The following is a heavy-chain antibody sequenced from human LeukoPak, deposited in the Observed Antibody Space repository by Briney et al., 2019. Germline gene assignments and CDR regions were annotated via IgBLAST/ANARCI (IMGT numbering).Heavy chain of an antibody. Sequence: GGSLRLSCAASGFTFSSYSMNWVRQAPGKGLEWVSSISSSSSYIYYADSVKGRFTISRDNAKNSLYLQMNSLRAEDTAVYYCAREFDGGSYYTSSDYWGQGTLVTVSS. CDR2: ISSSSSYI. D-gene: IGHD1-26*01. CDR1: GFTFSSYS. CDR3: AREFDGGSYYTSSDY. V-gene: IGHV3-21*01. J-gene: IGHJ4*02.